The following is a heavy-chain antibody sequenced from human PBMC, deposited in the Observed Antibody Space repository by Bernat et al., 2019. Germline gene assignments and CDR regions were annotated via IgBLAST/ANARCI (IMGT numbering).Heavy chain of an antibody. CDR3: AKANSDAPRYYFDY. J-gene: IGHJ4*02. CDR1: GFTFGSFA. V-gene: IGHV3-23*01. Sequence: EVQLLESGGGLVQPGASLRLSCAASGFTFGSFAMNWVRQAPGKGLEWVSGISDSGGSTYYADSVKGRFTVSRDKSKNTLYLQMISLRAEDTAVYYCAKANSDAPRYYFDYWGKGSLVTVS. CDR2: ISDSGGST. D-gene: IGHD2-21*02.